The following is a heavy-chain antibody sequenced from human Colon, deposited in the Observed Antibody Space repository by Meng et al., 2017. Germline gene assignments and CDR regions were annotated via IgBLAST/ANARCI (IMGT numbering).Heavy chain of an antibody. CDR2: IKTDGVGT. D-gene: IGHD6-13*01. V-gene: IGHV3-74*03. Sequence: GESLKISCAASGFTFSRYWMHWVRQAPGKGLVWVSRIKTDGVGTSYADSVKGRFTISRDNAKNTLYLQMNSLTVEDTAVYFCARGVGVEVAGTLDYWGQGTLVTVSS. J-gene: IGHJ4*02. CDR1: GFTFSRYW. CDR3: ARGVGVEVAGTLDY.